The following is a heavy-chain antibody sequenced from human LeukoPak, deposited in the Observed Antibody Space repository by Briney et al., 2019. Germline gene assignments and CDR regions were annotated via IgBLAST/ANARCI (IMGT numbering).Heavy chain of an antibody. D-gene: IGHD1-26*01. Sequence: SVKLSCKASGGTFSSYTISWVRHAPGQGLELMGRIIPILGIANYAQKFQSRVTITADKSTSTAYMELSSLRSEDTAIHYCARDSVGPIIDYWGQGTLLTVSS. J-gene: IGHJ4*02. CDR3: ARDSVGPIIDY. CDR1: GGTFSSYT. CDR2: IIPILGIA. V-gene: IGHV1-69*04.